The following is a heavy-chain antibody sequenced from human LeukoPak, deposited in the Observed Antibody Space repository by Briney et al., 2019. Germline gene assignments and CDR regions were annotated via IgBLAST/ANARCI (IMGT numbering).Heavy chain of an antibody. CDR3: AKGYIIAGRQWYLDL. J-gene: IGHJ2*01. CDR1: GFNFRYFW. CDR2: INHDGRET. Sequence: GGSLRLTCLGSGFNFRYFWMSWVRQAPGNGLAWVANINHDGRETYYADSVKGRFIISRDNAKDSLHLQMNSLRAEDAAVYYCAKGYIIAGRQWYLDLWGRGTLVGVSS. D-gene: IGHD6-13*01. V-gene: IGHV3-7*01.